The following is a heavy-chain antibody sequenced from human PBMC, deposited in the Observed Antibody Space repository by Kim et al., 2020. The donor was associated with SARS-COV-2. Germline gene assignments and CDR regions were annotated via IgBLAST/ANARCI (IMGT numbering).Heavy chain of an antibody. D-gene: IGHD3-16*02. CDR3: ARDAETRPYDYVWGSYRYYSAFDI. CDR1: GFTFSSYS. J-gene: IGHJ3*02. V-gene: IGHV3-48*02. Sequence: GGSLRLSCAASGFTFSSYSMNWVRQAPGKGLEWVSYISSSSTIYYADSVKGRFTISRDNAKNSLYLQMNSLRDEDTAVYYCARDAETRPYDYVWGSYRYYSAFDIWGQGTMVTVSS. CDR2: ISSSSTI.